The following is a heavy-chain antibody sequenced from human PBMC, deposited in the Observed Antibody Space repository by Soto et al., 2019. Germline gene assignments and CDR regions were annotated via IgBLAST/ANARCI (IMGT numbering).Heavy chain of an antibody. CDR1: GFTFSSHA. J-gene: IGHJ1*01. Sequence: EVQLVESGGGLVQPGGSLRLSCAASGFTFSSHAVSWVRQAPGKWLEWVSAVSCSGSSTYYSDSVNVRFTVSRDNSQNTLYLQMDSLRAEDTALYYCATDFRFCRGSYCYHTEYLHHWGPGTLVTVSS. CDR2: VSCSGSST. CDR3: ATDFRFCRGSYCYHTEYLHH. V-gene: IGHV3-23*04. D-gene: IGHD2-21*01.